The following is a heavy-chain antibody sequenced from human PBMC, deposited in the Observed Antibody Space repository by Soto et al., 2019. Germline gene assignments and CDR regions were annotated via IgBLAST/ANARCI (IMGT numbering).Heavy chain of an antibody. J-gene: IGHJ4*02. D-gene: IGHD6-19*01. CDR3: ARGVGIAVAGLFDY. CDR1: GGTFSSYA. CDR2: IIPIFGTA. V-gene: IGHV1-69*13. Sequence: SVKVSCKASGGTFSSYAISWVRQAPGQGLEWMGGIIPIFGTANYAQKFQGRVTITADESTSTAYMELSSLRSEDTAVYYCARGVGIAVAGLFDYWGQGTLVTVSS.